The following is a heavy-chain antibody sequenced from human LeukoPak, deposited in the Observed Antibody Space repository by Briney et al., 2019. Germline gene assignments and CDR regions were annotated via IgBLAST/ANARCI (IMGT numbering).Heavy chain of an antibody. J-gene: IGHJ4*02. CDR1: GGSFSGYY. CDR2: ITHSGST. V-gene: IGHV4-34*01. D-gene: IGHD2-15*01. CDR3: ARLVGYIDY. Sequence: NPSETLSLTCAVYGGSFSGYYWSWIRQPPGKGLEWIGEITHSGSTNYNPSLKSRVTISVDTSKNQFSLKLSSVTAADTAVYYCARLVGYIDYWGQGTLVTVSS.